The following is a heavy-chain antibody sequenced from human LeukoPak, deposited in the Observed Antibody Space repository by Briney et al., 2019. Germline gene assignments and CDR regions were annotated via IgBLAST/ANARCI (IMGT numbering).Heavy chain of an antibody. J-gene: IGHJ4*02. V-gene: IGHV3-21*01. CDR2: ISSGSNSI. CDR3: ATEGRSTTPGY. CDR1: GFTFSSYT. D-gene: IGHD2-2*01. Sequence: GGSLRPSCGASGFTFSSYTMIWVGQAPGKGLEWVSSISSGSNSIYYADSVKGRFTISRDNAKKSLYLQMNSLRAEDTSVYYCATEGRSTTPGYWGQGTLVTVSS.